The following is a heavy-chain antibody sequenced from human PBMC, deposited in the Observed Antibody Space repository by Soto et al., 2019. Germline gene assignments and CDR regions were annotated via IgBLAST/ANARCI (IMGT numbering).Heavy chain of an antibody. Sequence: QVQLVQSGAEVKKPGSSVKVSCKASGGTFSSYAISWVRQAPGQGLEWMGGIIPIFGTANYAQKFQGRVTXPXAXSXXTAYMELSSLRSEDTAVYYCARGGRDGYTEEAFDIWGQGTMVTVSS. CDR3: ARGGRDGYTEEAFDI. V-gene: IGHV1-69*05. CDR1: GGTFSSYA. D-gene: IGHD5-12*01. J-gene: IGHJ3*02. CDR2: IIPIFGTA.